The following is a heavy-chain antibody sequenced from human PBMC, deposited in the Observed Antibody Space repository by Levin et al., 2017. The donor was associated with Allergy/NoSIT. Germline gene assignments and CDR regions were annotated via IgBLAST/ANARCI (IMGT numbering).Heavy chain of an antibody. CDR1: GFTVSSYY. J-gene: IGHJ4*02. CDR3: AGCGERWLQPDY. CDR2: IYSGGST. D-gene: IGHD5-24*01. Sequence: AGGSLRLSCAASGFTVSSYYMSWVRQAPGKGLEWVSIIYSGGSTYYADSVKGRFTISSDNSKNTSLLQMNSLRAEETAVYYCAGCGERWLQPDYWGQGTLVTVSS. V-gene: IGHV3-53*01.